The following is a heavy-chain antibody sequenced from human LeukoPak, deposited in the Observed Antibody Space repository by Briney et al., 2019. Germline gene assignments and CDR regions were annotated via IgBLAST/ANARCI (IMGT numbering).Heavy chain of an antibody. V-gene: IGHV3-7*01. Sequence: GGSLRLSCAASGFTFSSYWMTWVRQAPGKGLEWVANIKRDGSEKYFVDSVKGRFTISRDNAKNSLYLQMNSLGAEDTAVYYCARHLSGPVGSFDYWGQGTLVIVSS. D-gene: IGHD2-15*01. J-gene: IGHJ4*02. CDR1: GFTFSSYW. CDR3: ARHLSGPVGSFDY. CDR2: IKRDGSEK.